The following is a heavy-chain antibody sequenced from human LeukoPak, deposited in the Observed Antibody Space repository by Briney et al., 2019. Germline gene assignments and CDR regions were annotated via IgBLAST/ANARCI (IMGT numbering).Heavy chain of an antibody. CDR3: ARDKAYYFPFDY. CDR1: GFTFSSYA. D-gene: IGHD3-22*01. CDR2: ISYDGSNK. V-gene: IGHV3-30*04. J-gene: IGHJ4*02. Sequence: PGGSLRLSCAASGFTFSSYAMSWVRQAPGKGLEWVAVISYDGSNKYYADSVKGRFTISRDNSKNTLYLQMNSLRAEDTAVYYCARDKAYYFPFDYWGQGTLVTVSS.